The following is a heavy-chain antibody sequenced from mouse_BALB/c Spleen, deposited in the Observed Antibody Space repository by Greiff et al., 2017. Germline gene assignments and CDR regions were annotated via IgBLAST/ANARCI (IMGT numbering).Heavy chain of an antibody. CDR2: ISSGGSYT. CDR3: ARDYYGRGAMDY. J-gene: IGHJ4*01. Sequence: EVHLVESGGGLVKPGGSLKLSCAASGFTFSSYAMSWVRQSPEKRLEWVAEISSGGSYTYYPDTVTGRFTISRDNAKNTLYLEMSSLRSEDTAMYYSARDYYGRGAMDYWGQGTSVTVSS. D-gene: IGHD1-1*01. CDR1: GFTFSSYA. V-gene: IGHV5-9-4*01.